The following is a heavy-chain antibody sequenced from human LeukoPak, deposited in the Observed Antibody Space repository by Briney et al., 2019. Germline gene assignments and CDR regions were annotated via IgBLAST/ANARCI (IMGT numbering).Heavy chain of an antibody. V-gene: IGHV4-34*01. CDR2: IKHSGST. Sequence: SETLSLTCAVYGGSFSGYYWSWIRQPPGKGLEWIGEIKHSGSTNYNPSLKSRVTISVDTSKNQFSLKLSSVTAADTAVYYCARSTGLRYFDWSYYYYGMDVWGQGTTVTVSS. J-gene: IGHJ6*02. D-gene: IGHD3-9*01. CDR3: ARSTGLRYFDWSYYYYGMDV. CDR1: GGSFSGYY.